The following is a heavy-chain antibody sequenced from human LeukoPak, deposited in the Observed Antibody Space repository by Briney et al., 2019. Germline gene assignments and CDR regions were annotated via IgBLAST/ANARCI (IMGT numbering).Heavy chain of an antibody. CDR1: GFTFSSNA. V-gene: IGHV3-30*18. D-gene: IGHD6-19*01. Sequence: GGSLRLPCAASGFTFSSNAMHWVRQAPGKGLEWVAVISYDGSNKYYADSVKGRFTISRDNSKNTLYLQMNSLRPEDTAVYYCAKADTSGWYNFDYWGQGTLVTVSS. CDR3: AKADTSGWYNFDY. CDR2: ISYDGSNK. J-gene: IGHJ4*02.